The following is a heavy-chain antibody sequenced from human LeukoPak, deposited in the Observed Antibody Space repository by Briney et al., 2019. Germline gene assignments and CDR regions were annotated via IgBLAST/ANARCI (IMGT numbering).Heavy chain of an antibody. CDR3: AREGYVWGSYRHQEGYFGY. CDR2: ISSSGGTI. CDR1: GFTFSDYH. J-gene: IGHJ4*02. V-gene: IGHV3-11*01. D-gene: IGHD3-16*02. Sequence: GGSLRLSCAASGFTFSDYHMSWIRQAPGKGLEWVSYISSSGGTIYYADSVKGRFTISRDNAKNSLDLQMNRLRAEDTAVYYCAREGYVWGSYRHQEGYFGYWGQGTLVTVSS.